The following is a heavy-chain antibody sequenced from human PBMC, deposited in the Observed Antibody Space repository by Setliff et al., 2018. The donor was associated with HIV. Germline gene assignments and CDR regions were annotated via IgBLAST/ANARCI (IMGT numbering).Heavy chain of an antibody. CDR2: INPSGGST. Sequence: ASVKVSCKASGYTLTSYYIHWVRRSPGQGLEWKGRINPSGGSTSYAQKFQGRVTMTRDTSTSTVYMELSSLRSEDTAVYYCARVSKSSPDAFDIWGQGTMVTVSS. V-gene: IGHV1-46*01. CDR3: ARVSKSSPDAFDI. CDR1: GYTLTSYY. J-gene: IGHJ3*02. D-gene: IGHD6-13*01.